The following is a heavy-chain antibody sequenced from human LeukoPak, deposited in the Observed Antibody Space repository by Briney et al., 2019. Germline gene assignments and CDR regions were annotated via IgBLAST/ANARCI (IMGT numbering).Heavy chain of an antibody. CDR2: INPNSGGT. CDR3: ARGRRGYCSSTSCRYYFDY. CDR1: GYTFTGYY. Sequence: ASVKVSCKASGYTFTGYYMHWVRQALGQGLEWMGWINPNSGGTNYAQKFQGRVTMTRDTSISTAYMELSRLRSDDTAVYYCARGRRGYCSSTSCRYYFDYGGQGTLVTVSS. V-gene: IGHV1-2*02. D-gene: IGHD2-2*01. J-gene: IGHJ4*02.